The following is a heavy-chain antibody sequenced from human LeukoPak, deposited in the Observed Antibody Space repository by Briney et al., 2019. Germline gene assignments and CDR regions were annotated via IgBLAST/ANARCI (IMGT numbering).Heavy chain of an antibody. CDR3: ARHTTGNGMDV. Sequence: PSETLSLTCTVSGGSIRTYYWSWIRQPPGKGLEWIGFIYYSGSTKYNPSLKSRVTISVDTSKNQFSLKLSSVTAADTAVYFCARHTTGNGMDVWGQGTTVTVSS. D-gene: IGHD4-11*01. V-gene: IGHV4-59*08. CDR2: IYYSGST. J-gene: IGHJ6*02. CDR1: GGSIRTYY.